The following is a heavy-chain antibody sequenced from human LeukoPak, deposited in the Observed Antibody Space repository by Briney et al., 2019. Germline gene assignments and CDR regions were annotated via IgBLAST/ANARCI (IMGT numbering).Heavy chain of an antibody. Sequence: ASVKVSCKASGYTFSGYYIHWVRQAPGQRLEWLGWINPNCGGTNSAQKLHGRVTMTRDTYMSKAHMELSRRRVADTAVDFYYRVSVITQYNGSADYFAAWGQGTLLTVSS. CDR2: INPNCGGT. V-gene: IGHV1-2*02. J-gene: IGHJ4*02. CDR1: GYTFSGYY. CDR3: YRVSVITQYNGSADYFAA. D-gene: IGHD1-26*01.